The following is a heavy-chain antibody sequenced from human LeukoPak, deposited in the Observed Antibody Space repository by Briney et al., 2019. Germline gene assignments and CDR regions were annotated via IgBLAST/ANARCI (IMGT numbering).Heavy chain of an antibody. CDR1: GGSVSSYY. D-gene: IGHD6-13*01. J-gene: IGHJ4*02. V-gene: IGHV4-59*02. CDR2: VYYSGIT. Sequence: KSSETLSLTCTVSGGSVSSYYWSWIRQPPGKGLEWIGYVYYSGITNYNPSLKSRVTMSVDTSKNQFSLKLSSVTAAGTAVYYCARAGRRSSSWYTLGKYYFDYWGQGTLVTVSS. CDR3: ARAGRRSSSWYTLGKYYFDY.